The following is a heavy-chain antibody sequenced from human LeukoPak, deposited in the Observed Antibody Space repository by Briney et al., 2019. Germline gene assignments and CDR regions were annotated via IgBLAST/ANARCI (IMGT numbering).Heavy chain of an antibody. CDR2: ISSRSTYI. J-gene: IGHJ4*02. Sequence: GGSLRLACTASGFSFSDYYMSWIRQAPGKGLEWISYISSRSTYISDADSVKGRFTISRDNAKNLLFLQMNSPRVEDTALYYCARGGTGAFDYWGQGILVTVSS. D-gene: IGHD2-8*02. CDR3: ARGGTGAFDY. CDR1: GFSFSDYY. V-gene: IGHV3-11*06.